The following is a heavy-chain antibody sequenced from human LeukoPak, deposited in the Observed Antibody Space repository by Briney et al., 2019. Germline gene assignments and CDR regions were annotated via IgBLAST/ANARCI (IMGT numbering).Heavy chain of an antibody. J-gene: IGHJ4*02. V-gene: IGHV3-21*01. Sequence: GSLRLSCAASGFIFSTYAMSWVRQAPGKGLEWVSSISSSSSYIYYADSVKGRFTISRDNAKNSLYLQMSSLRAEDTAIYYCARLYDILTGAFDYWGQGTLVTVSS. CDR2: ISSSSSYI. CDR3: ARLYDILTGAFDY. D-gene: IGHD3-9*01. CDR1: GFIFSTYA.